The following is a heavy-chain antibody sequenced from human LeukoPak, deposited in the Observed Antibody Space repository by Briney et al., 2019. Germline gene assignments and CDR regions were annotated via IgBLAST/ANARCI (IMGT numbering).Heavy chain of an antibody. D-gene: IGHD5-12*01. V-gene: IGHV3-48*03. CDR2: ISSSGSTI. J-gene: IGHJ3*02. CDR1: GFTFSSYE. CDR3: GTEGPYDRAFDI. Sequence: GGSLRLSCAASGFTFSSYEINWVRQAPGKGLEWVSYISSSGSTIYYADSVKGRFTISRDNANNSRYLQMNSLRAEDNAVYYCGTEGPYDRAFDICRQGKMAPVS.